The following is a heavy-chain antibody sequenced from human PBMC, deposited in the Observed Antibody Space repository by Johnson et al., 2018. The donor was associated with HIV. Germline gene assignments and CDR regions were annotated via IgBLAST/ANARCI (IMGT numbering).Heavy chain of an antibody. D-gene: IGHD2-8*01. V-gene: IGHV3-7*01. CDR3: AKGLVYADPDDAFDI. CDR1: GFTFSSSW. J-gene: IGHJ3*02. CDR2: IKHDGSEK. Sequence: VQLVESGGGLVQPGGSLRLSCAASGFTFSSSWMSWVRQAPGKGLEWVANIKHDGSEKYYVDSVKGRFTISRDNSKNTLYLQMNSLRAEDTAVYYCAKGLVYADPDDAFDIWGQGTMVTVSS.